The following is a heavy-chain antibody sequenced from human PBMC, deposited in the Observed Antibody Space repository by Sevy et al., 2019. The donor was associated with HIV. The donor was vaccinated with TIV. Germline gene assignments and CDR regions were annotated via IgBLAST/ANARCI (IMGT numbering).Heavy chain of an antibody. CDR1: GFTFSKYG. CDR2: IWYDGSNK. D-gene: IGHD3-22*01. V-gene: IGHV3-33*01. CDR3: VRGADYYDSSGANWDY. Sequence: GGTLRLSCAASGFTFSKYGMHWVRQAPGKGLEWVALIWYDGSNKYYADSVKGRFTISRDNSKNTLYLQMNSLRAEDTAVYYCVRGADYYDSSGANWDYWGQGTLVTVSS. J-gene: IGHJ4*02.